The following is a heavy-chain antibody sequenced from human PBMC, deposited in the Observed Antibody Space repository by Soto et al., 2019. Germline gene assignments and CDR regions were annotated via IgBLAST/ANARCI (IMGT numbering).Heavy chain of an antibody. CDR2: IRSKAYGWTT. Sequence: GGSLRLSCTASGFPFGDYAMTWFRQAPGKGLDWVGFIRSKAYGWTTEYAASVKRRFTISRDDSXSIAYLQMESLKTQDTAVYYSTRDDWFDPWSQGTLVTASS. V-gene: IGHV3-49*03. CDR3: TRDDWFDP. J-gene: IGHJ5*02. CDR1: GFPFGDYA.